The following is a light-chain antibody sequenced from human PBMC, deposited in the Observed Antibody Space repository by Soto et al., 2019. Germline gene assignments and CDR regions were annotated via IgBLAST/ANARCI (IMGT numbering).Light chain of an antibody. CDR1: QSVSSN. J-gene: IGKJ2*01. CDR3: QHYNYWPYT. Sequence: EIVLTQSPSTLSVSPRERATLSCRASQSVSSNLAWYQQKAGQAPRLLMYGASTRAIGIPGRFSGSGSGTEFTLTISSLQSEDFAVYYCQHYNYWPYTVGQETKVDIK. CDR2: GAS. V-gene: IGKV3-15*01.